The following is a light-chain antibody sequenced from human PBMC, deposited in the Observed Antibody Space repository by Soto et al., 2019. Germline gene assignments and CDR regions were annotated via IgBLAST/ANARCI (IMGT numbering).Light chain of an antibody. V-gene: IGLV2-14*01. CDR1: SSDIGVYNY. J-gene: IGLJ3*02. CDR2: EVS. Sequence: QSVLTQPASVSGSPGQSITIPCTGTSSDIGVYNYVSWYQQHPGKAPKLVICEVSNRPSGVSSRFSGSKSGNTASLTISGLRAEDEADYYCTSFTTTNIWVFGGGTQLTLL. CDR3: TSFTTTNIWV.